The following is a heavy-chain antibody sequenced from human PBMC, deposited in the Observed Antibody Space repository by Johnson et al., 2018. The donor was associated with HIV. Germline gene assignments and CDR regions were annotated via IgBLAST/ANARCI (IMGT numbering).Heavy chain of an antibody. V-gene: IGHV3-74*02. J-gene: IGHJ3*02. D-gene: IGHD4-23*01. CDR2: INSDGSST. CDR1: GFTLSSYW. Sequence: VQLVESGGGLVQPGGSLRLSCAASGFTLSSYWMHWVRQAPGKGLVWVSRINSDGSSTSYADSVKGRFTISRDNAKNPLYPQMNSLIAEDTAVYYCARDDYGGLDAFYIWGQGTMVTVSS. CDR3: ARDDYGGLDAFYI.